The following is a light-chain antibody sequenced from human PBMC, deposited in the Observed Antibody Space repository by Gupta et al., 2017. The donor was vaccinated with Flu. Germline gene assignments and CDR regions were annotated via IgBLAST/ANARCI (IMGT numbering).Light chain of an antibody. CDR1: QNISSS. J-gene: IGKJ4*02. CDR3: QQSYRSPRT. CDR2: AAS. V-gene: IGKV1-39*01. Sequence: PSSLSASVGDRVSISCRASQNISSSLNWYRQKPGKAPELLIYAASNLHSGVPSRLSGSGSGTDFTLTINRLQPEDFATYSCQQSYRSPRTFGEGTKVEIK.